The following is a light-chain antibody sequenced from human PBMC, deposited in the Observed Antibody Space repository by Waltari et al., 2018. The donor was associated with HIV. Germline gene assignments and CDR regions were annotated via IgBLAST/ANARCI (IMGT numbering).Light chain of an antibody. J-gene: IGLJ1*01. Sequence: QSALTQPPSASGPPGQSVTISCTGTNSDAGGYNYVSLYQQRPGKVPKLMIFEVIKRPSGVPDRFSGSKSGNTASLTVSGLQADDEADYYCASFVGSNSHYVFGTGTKVTVL. CDR3: ASFVGSNSHYV. CDR1: NSDAGGYNY. V-gene: IGLV2-8*01. CDR2: EVI.